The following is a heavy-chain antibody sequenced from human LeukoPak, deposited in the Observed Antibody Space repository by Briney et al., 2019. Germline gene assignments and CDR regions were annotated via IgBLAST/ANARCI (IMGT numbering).Heavy chain of an antibody. CDR1: GFTFDDYA. Sequence: GGSLRLSCAASGFTFDDYAMHWVRQVPGKGLEWVSLIGGDGGSTSTYYADSVKGRFTISRDNSKNSLYLQMNSLRTEDTALYYCAEDSLGRNYYFYYMDVWGRGTTVTVSS. CDR3: AEDSLGRNYYFYYMDV. V-gene: IGHV3-43*02. D-gene: IGHD1-1*01. CDR2: IGGDGGSTST. J-gene: IGHJ6*03.